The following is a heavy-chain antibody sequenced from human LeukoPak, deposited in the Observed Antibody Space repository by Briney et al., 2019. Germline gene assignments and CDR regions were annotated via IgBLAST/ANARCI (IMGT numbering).Heavy chain of an antibody. V-gene: IGHV3-30-3*01. CDR3: ARASMVVTPDY. J-gene: IGHJ4*02. CDR1: GFTFSSYA. D-gene: IGHD4-23*01. Sequence: GRPLRLSCAASGFTFSSYAMHWVRQAPGKGLEWVAVISYDGSNKYYADSVKGRFTISRDNSKNTLYLQMNSLRAEDTALYYCARASMVVTPDYWGQGTLVTVSS. CDR2: ISYDGSNK.